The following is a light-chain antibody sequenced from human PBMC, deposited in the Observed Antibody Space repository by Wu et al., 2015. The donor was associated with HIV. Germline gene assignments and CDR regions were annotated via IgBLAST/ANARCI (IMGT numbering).Light chain of an antibody. CDR2: KAS. CDR1: QNIRDY. CDR3: HQYNSYPNT. J-gene: IGKJ2*01. V-gene: IGKV1-5*03. Sequence: DIQMTQSPSTLSASVGDRVTITCRASQNIRDYLAWYQHKPGKAPKLLIYKASNLDTAVPSRFSGSGSGTEFTLTIVSLQPDDFATYYCHQYNSYPNTFGQGTKLEIK.